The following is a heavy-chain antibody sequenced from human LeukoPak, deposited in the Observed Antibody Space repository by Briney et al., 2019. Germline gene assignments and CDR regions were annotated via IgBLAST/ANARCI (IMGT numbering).Heavy chain of an antibody. Sequence: PSQTLSLTCTVSGGSISSGDYYWSWIRQPPGKGLEWIGYIYYSGSTYYNPSLKSRVTISVDTSKNQFSLKLSSVTAADTAVYYCARVADSSGYYQGSFDYWGQGTLVTVSS. V-gene: IGHV4-30-4*01. D-gene: IGHD3-22*01. CDR3: ARVADSSGYYQGSFDY. CDR1: GGSISSGDYY. CDR2: IYYSGST. J-gene: IGHJ4*02.